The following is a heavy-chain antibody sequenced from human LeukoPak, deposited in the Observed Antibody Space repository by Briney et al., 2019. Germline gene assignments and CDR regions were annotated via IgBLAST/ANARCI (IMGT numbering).Heavy chain of an antibody. J-gene: IGHJ4*02. V-gene: IGHV4-59*01. CDR2: IHYSGST. CDR1: GGSISSYY. Sequence: SETLSLTCTVSGGSISSYYWSWIRQPPGKGVEWIGYIHYSGSTNYNPPLKSRVTISVDTSKNQFSLKVSSVTAADTAVYYCARSDILDYWGQGTLVTVSS. CDR3: ARSDILDY.